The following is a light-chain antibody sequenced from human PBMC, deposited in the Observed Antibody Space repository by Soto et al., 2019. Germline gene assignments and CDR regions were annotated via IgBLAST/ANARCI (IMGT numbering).Light chain of an antibody. CDR1: QSVSSY. CDR3: QQRSGWAPVWT. Sequence: EIMLTQSPATLSLSPGERATLSCRASQSVSSYLAWYQQKPGQAPRLLIYDTSNRATGIPARFSGAGSGTDCTLTTRSLEPEYFAVDYRQQRSGWAPVWTFGQGTRVEIK. CDR2: DTS. J-gene: IGKJ1*01. V-gene: IGKV3-11*01.